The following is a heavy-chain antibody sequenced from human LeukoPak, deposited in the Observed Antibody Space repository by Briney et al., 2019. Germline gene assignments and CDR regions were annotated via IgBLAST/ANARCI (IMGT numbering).Heavy chain of an antibody. CDR3: ARAPGYYYDSSGYV. J-gene: IGHJ4*02. CDR1: GGSISSGRYY. D-gene: IGHD3-22*01. CDR2: IYTSGST. V-gene: IGHV4-61*02. Sequence: SETLSLTCNVSGGSISSGRYYWSWIRQPAGKGLEWIGRIYTSGSTNYNPSLKSRVTISVDTSKNQFSLKLSSVTAADTAVYYCARAPGYYYDSSGYVWGQGTLVTVSS.